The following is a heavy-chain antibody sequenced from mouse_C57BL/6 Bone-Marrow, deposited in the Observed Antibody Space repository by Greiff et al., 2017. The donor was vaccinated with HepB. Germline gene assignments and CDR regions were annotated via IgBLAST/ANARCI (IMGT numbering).Heavy chain of an antibody. CDR2: ISGGGGNT. Sequence: DVMLVESGGGLVKPGGSLKLSCAASGFTFSSYTMSWVRQTPEKRLEWVATISGGGGNTYYPDSVKGRFTISRDNAKNTLYLQMSSLRSEDTALYYCARRSDGYYLSLYYAMDYWGQGTSVTVSS. D-gene: IGHD2-3*01. V-gene: IGHV5-9*01. J-gene: IGHJ4*01. CDR3: ARRSDGYYLSLYYAMDY. CDR1: GFTFSSYT.